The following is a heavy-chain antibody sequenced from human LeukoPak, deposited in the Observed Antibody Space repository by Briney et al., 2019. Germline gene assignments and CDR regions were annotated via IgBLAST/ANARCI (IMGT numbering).Heavy chain of an antibody. Sequence: PWGSLRLSCTASGFTFSSYAMSWVRQAPGKGLEWVSAISGSGGSTYYADSVKGRFTISRDNAKNSLYLQMNSLRAEDTAVYYCARHYGDYRRHPFDYWGQGTLVTVSS. CDR3: ARHYGDYRRHPFDY. D-gene: IGHD4-17*01. CDR2: ISGSGGST. V-gene: IGHV3-23*01. J-gene: IGHJ4*02. CDR1: GFTFSSYA.